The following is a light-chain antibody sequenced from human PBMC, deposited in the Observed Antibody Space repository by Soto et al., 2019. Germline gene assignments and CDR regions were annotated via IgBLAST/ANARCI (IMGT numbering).Light chain of an antibody. CDR2: GAS. Sequence: ENVLTQFPGTLSLSPGERATLSCRASQSVSSNYLAWYQQKPGQAPRLLIYGASSRAAGIPDRFRGSGSGTDFTLTISRLEPEDFAVYYCQYFGSSPPWPFGQGTKVEMK. J-gene: IGKJ1*01. CDR3: QYFGSSPPWP. CDR1: QSVSSNY. V-gene: IGKV3-20*01.